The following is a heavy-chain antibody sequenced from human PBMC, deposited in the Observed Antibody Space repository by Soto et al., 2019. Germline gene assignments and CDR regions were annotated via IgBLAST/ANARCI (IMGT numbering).Heavy chain of an antibody. V-gene: IGHV1-8*01. CDR3: ARGLSSSYDFWTRFPGT. D-gene: IGHD3-3*01. CDR2: MNPNSGNT. J-gene: IGHJ1*01. Sequence: ASVKVSCRASGYTFTSYDINWVRQATGQGLEWMGWMNPNSGNTGYAQKFQGRVTMTRNTSISTAYMELSSLRSEDTAVYYCARGLSSSYDFWTRFPGTWGQGTLVTVSS. CDR1: GYTFTSYD.